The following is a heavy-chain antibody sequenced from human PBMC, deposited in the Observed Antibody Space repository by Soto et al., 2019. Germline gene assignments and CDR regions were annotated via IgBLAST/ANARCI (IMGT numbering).Heavy chain of an antibody. CDR2: IYDSESA. CDR3: ARRDGIGCFAFDI. J-gene: IGHJ4*03. V-gene: IGHV4-39*02. D-gene: IGHD6-19*01. CDR1: GVSIHKTRHY. Sequence: SETLSLTCSVTGVSIHKTRHYWGWIRQPPGQGREGSGSIYDSESAFYNPSLKSRVTMSVDTSKNRFSLKLRSVTATDTAVYYCARRDGIGCFAFDIWGQRTLVTVSS.